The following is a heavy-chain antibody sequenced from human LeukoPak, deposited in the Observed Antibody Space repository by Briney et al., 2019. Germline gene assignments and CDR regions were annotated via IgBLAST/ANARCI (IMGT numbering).Heavy chain of an antibody. CDR1: GYSITNGYY. D-gene: IGHD4-17*01. J-gene: IGHJ6*03. Sequence: SETLSLTCTVSGYSITNGYYWGWIRQPPGKGLEWIGSIYHSGSPYYNPSLKSRVTISVDTSKNQFSLKLSSVTAADTAVYYCARDSSYGDYGDYYYYMDVWGKGTTVTVSS. V-gene: IGHV4-38-2*02. CDR2: IYHSGSP. CDR3: ARDSSYGDYGDYYYYMDV.